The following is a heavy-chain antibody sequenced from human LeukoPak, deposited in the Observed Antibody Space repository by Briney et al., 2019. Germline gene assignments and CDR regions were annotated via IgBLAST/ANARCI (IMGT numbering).Heavy chain of an antibody. Sequence: SETLSLTCAVYGGSFSGYYWSWIRQPPGKGLEWIGEINHSGSTNYNPSLKSRVTISVDTSKNQFSLKLSSVTAADTAVYYCASESSSWPLGYYYGMDVWGQGTTVTVSS. J-gene: IGHJ6*02. CDR1: GGSFSGYY. CDR3: ASESSSWPLGYYYGMDV. D-gene: IGHD6-13*01. V-gene: IGHV4-34*01. CDR2: INHSGST.